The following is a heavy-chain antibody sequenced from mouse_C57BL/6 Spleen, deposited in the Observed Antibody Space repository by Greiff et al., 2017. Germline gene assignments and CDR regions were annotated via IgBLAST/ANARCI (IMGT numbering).Heavy chain of an antibody. Sequence: DVKLVESGGGLVQPKGSLKLSCAASGFSFNTYAMNWVRQAPGKGVEWVARIRSKSNNYATYYADSVKDRFTISRDDSESMLYLQMNNLKTEDTAMYYCVRQTGYFDYWGQGTTLTVSS. CDR3: VRQTGYFDY. J-gene: IGHJ2*01. CDR2: IRSKSNNYAT. CDR1: GFSFNTYA. V-gene: IGHV10-1*01.